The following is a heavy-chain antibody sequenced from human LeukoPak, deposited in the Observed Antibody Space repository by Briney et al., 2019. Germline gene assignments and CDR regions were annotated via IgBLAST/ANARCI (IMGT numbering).Heavy chain of an antibody. V-gene: IGHV1-8*01. CDR2: MNPNSGNT. Sequence: ASVKVSCKASGYTCTSYDINWVRQATGQGLEWMGWMNPNSGNTGYAQKFQGRVTMTRNTSINTAYMELSSLRSEDTAVYYCARGVHTMVRGVFPADYWGQGTLVTVSS. D-gene: IGHD3-10*01. CDR1: GYTCTSYD. J-gene: IGHJ4*02. CDR3: ARGVHTMVRGVFPADY.